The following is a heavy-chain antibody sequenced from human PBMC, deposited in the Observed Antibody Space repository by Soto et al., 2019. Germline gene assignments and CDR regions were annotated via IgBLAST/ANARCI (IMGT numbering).Heavy chain of an antibody. V-gene: IGHV1-2*02. CDR2: INPNSGET. J-gene: IGHJ6*03. CDR3: XXXGGLNYYYYIDV. CDR1: GYTFTGYY. Sequence: QVQLVQSGAEVKKPGASVKVSCKASGYTFTGYYMHWMRQAPGQGLEWMGWINPNSGETDYAQNXXXXXXXXXXXXXXXXXXXXXXXXXXXXXXXXXXXXGGLNYYYYIDVWGKGTTVTVSS.